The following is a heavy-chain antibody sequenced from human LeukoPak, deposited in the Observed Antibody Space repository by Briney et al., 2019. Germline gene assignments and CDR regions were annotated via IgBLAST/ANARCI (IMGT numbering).Heavy chain of an antibody. D-gene: IGHD2-15*01. V-gene: IGHV1-24*01. J-gene: IGHJ6*02. CDR2: FDPEDGET. CDR1: GYTLTELS. CDR3: ATDIVGAAAINYYYYGMDV. Sequence: GASAKVSCEVSGYTLTELSMHWVRQAPGKGRERMGGFDPEDGETIYAQKFQGRVTMTEDTSTDTAYMELSSLRSEDTAVYYCATDIVGAAAINYYYYGMDVWGQGTTVTVSS.